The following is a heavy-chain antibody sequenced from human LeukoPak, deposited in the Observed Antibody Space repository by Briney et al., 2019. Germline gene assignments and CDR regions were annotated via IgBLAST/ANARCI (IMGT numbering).Heavy chain of an antibody. CDR3: ARDPHYYGSGSYFCDY. D-gene: IGHD3-10*01. CDR2: INPNSGGT. CDR1: GYTFTGYY. Sequence: GASVKVSCKASGYTFTGYYMHWVRQAPGQGLEWMGWINPNSGGTNYAQKFQGRVTMTRDTSISTAYMELSSLRSEDTAVYYCARDPHYYGSGSYFCDYWGQGTLVTVSS. J-gene: IGHJ4*02. V-gene: IGHV1-2*02.